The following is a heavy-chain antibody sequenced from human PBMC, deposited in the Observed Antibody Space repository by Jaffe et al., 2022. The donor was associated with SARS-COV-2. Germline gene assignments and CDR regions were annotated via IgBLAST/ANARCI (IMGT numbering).Heavy chain of an antibody. Sequence: QVQLVESGGGVVQPGRSLRLSCAASGFTFSSYAMHWVRQAPGKGLEWVAVISYDGSNKYYADSVKGRFTISRDNSKNTLYLQMNSLRAEDTAVYYCARASVFMITFGGVPFDPWGQGTLVTVSS. CDR3: ARASVFMITFGGVPFDP. J-gene: IGHJ5*02. D-gene: IGHD3-16*01. CDR2: ISYDGSNK. V-gene: IGHV3-30-3*01. CDR1: GFTFSSYA.